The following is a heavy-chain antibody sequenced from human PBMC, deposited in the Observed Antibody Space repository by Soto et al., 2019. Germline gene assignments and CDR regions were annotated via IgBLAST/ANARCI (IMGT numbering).Heavy chain of an antibody. CDR3: ARQWLDSYYFDY. J-gene: IGHJ4*02. CDR1: GFTFTSYA. D-gene: IGHD6-19*01. Sequence: EVQLVESGGGLVQPGGSLRLSCAASGFTFTSYAMHWVRQAPGKGLEYVSAISSNGGSTYYANSVKGRFTISRDNSKNTLDLQMGSLRAEAMAVYYCARQWLDSYYFDYWGQGTLVTVSS. V-gene: IGHV3-64*01. CDR2: ISSNGGST.